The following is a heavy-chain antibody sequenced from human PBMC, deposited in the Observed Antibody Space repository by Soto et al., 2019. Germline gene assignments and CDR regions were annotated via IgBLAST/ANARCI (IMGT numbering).Heavy chain of an antibody. CDR2: INHSGSG. D-gene: IGHD3-10*01. Sequence: SETLSLTCAAYGGPFNGYYWSWIRQPPGKGLEWIGEINHSGSGNYNPSLKSRVTISLDTSKNQFSLKLDSVTAADTAVYYCARAVRGWPPPFDSWGQGTLVTVS. CDR1: GGPFNGYY. J-gene: IGHJ4*02. CDR3: ARAVRGWPPPFDS. V-gene: IGHV4-34*01.